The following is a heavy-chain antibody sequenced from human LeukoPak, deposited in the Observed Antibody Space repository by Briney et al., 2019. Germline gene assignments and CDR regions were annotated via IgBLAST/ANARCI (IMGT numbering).Heavy chain of an antibody. D-gene: IGHD3-22*01. CDR3: AKDYHYYDSSGYFLFDY. Sequence: GGSLRLSCAASGFTFSSYAMSWVRQAPGKGLEWVSGISGSGGSTYYADSVKGRFTISRDNSKSTLYLQMNSLRAEDTAVYYCAKDYHYYDSSGYFLFDYWGQGTLVTVSS. CDR2: ISGSGGST. V-gene: IGHV3-23*01. CDR1: GFTFSSYA. J-gene: IGHJ4*02.